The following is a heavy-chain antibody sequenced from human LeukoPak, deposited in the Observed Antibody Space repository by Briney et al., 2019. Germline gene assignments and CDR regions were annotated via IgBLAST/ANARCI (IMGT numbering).Heavy chain of an antibody. CDR3: AKSYSSGWFGLYFDS. D-gene: IGHD6-19*01. CDR1: GFTFSSYA. Sequence: QTGGSLRLSCAASGFTFSSYAMNWVRQAPGKGLGWVSTFSGSGDTTYYADSVKGRFAISTDNSKNTLYLQMDSLRAEDTAVYYCAKSYSSGWFGLYFDSWGQGTLVTVSS. V-gene: IGHV3-23*01. CDR2: FSGSGDTT. J-gene: IGHJ4*02.